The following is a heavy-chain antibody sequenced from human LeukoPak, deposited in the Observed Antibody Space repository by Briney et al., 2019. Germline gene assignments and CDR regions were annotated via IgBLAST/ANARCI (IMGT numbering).Heavy chain of an antibody. CDR2: ISSSGNTI. Sequence: GGSLRLSCAASGFTFSSYEMNWVRQAPGKGLGWVSFISSSGNTIYYADSVKGRFIISRDNAKNSLYLQMNSLRTEDTAVYYCARERPGEDTFDIWGQGTMITVSS. J-gene: IGHJ3*02. D-gene: IGHD7-27*01. CDR1: GFTFSSYE. CDR3: ARERPGEDTFDI. V-gene: IGHV3-48*03.